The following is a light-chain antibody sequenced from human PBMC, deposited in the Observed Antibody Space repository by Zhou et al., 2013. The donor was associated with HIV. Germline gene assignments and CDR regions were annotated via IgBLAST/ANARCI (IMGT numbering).Light chain of an antibody. J-gene: IGKJ1*01. CDR2: LGS. CDR1: QSLLHSNGYNY. V-gene: IGKV2-28*01. CDR3: MQALQTPWA. Sequence: DIVMTQSPLSLPVTPAEPASISCRSSQSLLHSNGYNYLHWYLQKPGQSPQLLIYLGSNRASGVPDRFSGSGSGTDFTLKISRVEAEDVGVYYCMQALQTPWAFGQGTKVEIK.